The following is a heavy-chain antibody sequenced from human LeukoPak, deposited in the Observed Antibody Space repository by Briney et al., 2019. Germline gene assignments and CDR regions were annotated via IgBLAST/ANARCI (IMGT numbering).Heavy chain of an antibody. Sequence: ASVKVSCKASGDTFTSYGISWVRQAPGQGLEWMGWISAHNGNTNYAQKLQGRVTITTDTSTSTAYMELRSLRSDDTAVYYCARETFSGSNWFDPWGQGTQVTVSS. CDR3: ARETFSGSNWFDP. CDR1: GDTFTSYG. CDR2: ISAHNGNT. J-gene: IGHJ5*02. V-gene: IGHV1-18*01. D-gene: IGHD3-22*01.